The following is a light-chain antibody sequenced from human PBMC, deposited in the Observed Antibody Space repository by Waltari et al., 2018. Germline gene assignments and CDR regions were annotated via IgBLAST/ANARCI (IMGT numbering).Light chain of an antibody. J-gene: IGKJ1*01. V-gene: IGKV6-21*01. CDR2: YAS. CDR1: QSIGTS. CDR3: HQSYTLPRT. Sequence: EIVLTQSPNFQSVTPKEKVTITCRASQSIGTSIHWYQQKPDQSPKLLIKYASQSFSGVPSRFSGSGSGTDFTLTIKSLEAEDAATYYCHQSYTLPRTFGQGTKVEIK.